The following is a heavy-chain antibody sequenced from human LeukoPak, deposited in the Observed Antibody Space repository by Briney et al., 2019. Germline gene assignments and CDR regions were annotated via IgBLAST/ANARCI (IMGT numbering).Heavy chain of an antibody. CDR3: ARDPSGSGWRNFDY. CDR1: GGSISSSNW. V-gene: IGHV4-4*02. D-gene: IGHD6-19*01. J-gene: IGHJ4*02. CDR2: IYHSGST. Sequence: SETLSLTCAVSGGSISSSNWWSWVRQPPGKGLEWIGEIYHSGSTNYKPSLKSRVTISVDKSKNQFSLKLSSVTAADTAVYYCARDPSGSGWRNFDYWGQGTLVTVSS.